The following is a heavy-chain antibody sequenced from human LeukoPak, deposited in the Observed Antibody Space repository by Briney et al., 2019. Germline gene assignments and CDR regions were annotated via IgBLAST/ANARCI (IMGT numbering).Heavy chain of an antibody. CDR1: GFTFSYYW. D-gene: IGHD3-10*01. J-gene: IGHJ4*02. V-gene: IGHV3-23*01. CDR3: AKSVYHSGNY. Sequence: GGSLRLSCAASGFTFSYYWINWVRQAPGKGLEWVSSISGGTTYYADSVKGRFTISRDTSKNTVYLQMNSLRAEDTAVYYCAKSVYHSGNYWGQGTLVTVSS. CDR2: ISGGTT.